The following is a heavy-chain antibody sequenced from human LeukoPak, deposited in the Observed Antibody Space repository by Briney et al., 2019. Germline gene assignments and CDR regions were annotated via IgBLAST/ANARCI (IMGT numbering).Heavy chain of an antibody. CDR2: IWYDGSNK. V-gene: IGHV3-33*01. CDR3: ARVGTTGVRGSVDY. CDR1: GFTFSSYG. D-gene: IGHD2-8*01. Sequence: PGGSLRLSCAASGFTFSSYGMHWVRQAPGKGLEWVAVIWYDGSNKYYADCVKGRFTISRDNSKNTLYLQMNSLRAEDTAVYYCARVGTTGVRGSVDYWGQGTLVTASS. J-gene: IGHJ4*02.